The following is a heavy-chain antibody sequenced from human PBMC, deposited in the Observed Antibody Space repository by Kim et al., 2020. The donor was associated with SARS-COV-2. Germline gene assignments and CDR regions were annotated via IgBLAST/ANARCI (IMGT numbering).Heavy chain of an antibody. CDR1: GFTFSSYG. CDR3: ARDFEGAPDSLGY. D-gene: IGHD3-16*01. CDR2: IWYDGSNK. J-gene: IGHJ4*02. V-gene: IGHV3-33*01. Sequence: GGSLRLSCAASGFTFSSYGMHWVRQAPGKGLEWVAVIWYDGSNKYYADSVKGRFTISRDNSKNTLYLQMNSLRAEDTAVYYCARDFEGAPDSLGYWGQGTLVTVSS.